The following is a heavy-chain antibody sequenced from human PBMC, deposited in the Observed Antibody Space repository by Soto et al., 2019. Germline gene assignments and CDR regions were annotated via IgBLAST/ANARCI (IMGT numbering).Heavy chain of an antibody. CDR3: ARVAYSDRTGNYYCFDY. D-gene: IGHD3-22*01. J-gene: IGHJ4*02. Sequence: SETLSLTCDVSGYSISSGYFWGWIRQPPGKGLEWIGSWYRSGVTYYNPSLKGRVTMSVDTSKDQFSLKLNSVTAADTAVYYCARVAYSDRTGNYYCFDYWGQGALVTVSS. V-gene: IGHV4-38-2*01. CDR2: WYRSGVT. CDR1: GYSISSGYF.